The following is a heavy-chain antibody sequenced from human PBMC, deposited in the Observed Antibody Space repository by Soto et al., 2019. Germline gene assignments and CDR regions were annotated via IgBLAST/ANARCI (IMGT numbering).Heavy chain of an antibody. Sequence: ASVKVSCKVSGYTLTELSMHWVRQAPGKGLEWMGGFDPEDGETIYAQKFQGRVTMTEDTSTDTAYMELSSLRSEDTAVYYCATGGSRFWYYYAMDVWGQGTTVTVSS. J-gene: IGHJ6*02. D-gene: IGHD3-10*01. V-gene: IGHV1-24*01. CDR1: GYTLTELS. CDR3: ATGGSRFWYYYAMDV. CDR2: FDPEDGET.